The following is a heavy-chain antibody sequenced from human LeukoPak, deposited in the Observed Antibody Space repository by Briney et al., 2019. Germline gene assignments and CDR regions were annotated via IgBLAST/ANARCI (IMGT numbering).Heavy chain of an antibody. CDR2: IIPIFGTA. V-gene: IGHV1-69*06. CDR3: ARVKSGYYDYVWGSYRYEGYFDY. Sequence: ASVKVSCKASGGTFSSYAISWVRQAPGQGLEWMGGIIPIFGTANYAQKFQGRVTITADKSTSTAYMELSSLRSEDTAVYYCARVKSGYYDYVWGSYRYEGYFDYWGQGTLVTVSS. CDR1: GGTFSSYA. J-gene: IGHJ4*02. D-gene: IGHD3-16*02.